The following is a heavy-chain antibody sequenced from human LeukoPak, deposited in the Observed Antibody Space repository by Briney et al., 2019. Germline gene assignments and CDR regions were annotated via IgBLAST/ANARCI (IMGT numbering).Heavy chain of an antibody. J-gene: IGHJ4*02. CDR3: ARASGYLNDLDF. CDR1: EFTFSKYR. V-gene: IGHV3-74*01. CDR2: INSHGDTT. D-gene: IGHD3-3*01. Sequence: GGSLRLSCEATEFTFSKYRMHWVRQSPGKGLVWVSFINSHGDTTTYADSVRGRFTISRDNAKNTVFLQMTSLVAEDTAVYYCARASGYLNDLDFWGQGTLVSVSS.